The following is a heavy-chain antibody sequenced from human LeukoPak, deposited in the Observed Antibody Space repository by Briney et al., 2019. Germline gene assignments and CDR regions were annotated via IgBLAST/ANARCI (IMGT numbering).Heavy chain of an antibody. CDR3: AKDIWRWAFDI. CDR1: GFSMSGNA. CDR2: IEGAVEKT. J-gene: IGHJ3*02. Sequence: GGSLKLSCAGSGFSMSGNAMSWVRQAPGKGLEWVSAIEGAVEKTHYADSVKGRFTISRDKSMNTLYLQMNSLRAEDTAIYFCAKDIWRWAFDIWGQGTMVTVSS. V-gene: IGHV3-23*01. D-gene: IGHD5-24*01.